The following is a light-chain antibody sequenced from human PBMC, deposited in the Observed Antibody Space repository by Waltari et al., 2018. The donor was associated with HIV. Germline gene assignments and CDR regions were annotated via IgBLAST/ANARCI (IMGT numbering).Light chain of an antibody. V-gene: IGLV2-8*01. CDR2: EVT. CDR1: SPDVGAYNY. J-gene: IGLJ2*01. Sequence: QSALTQPPSASGSPGQSVTIPCTGTSPDVGAYNYVSWYQQHSGEAPKLIIYEVTKRPSGLPDRFSGSKSGNTASLTVSGLQAEDEADFYCSSYAGSTVIFGGGTKLTVL. CDR3: SSYAGSTVI.